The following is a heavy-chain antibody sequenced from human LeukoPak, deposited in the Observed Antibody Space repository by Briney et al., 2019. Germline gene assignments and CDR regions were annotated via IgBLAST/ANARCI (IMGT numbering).Heavy chain of an antibody. CDR3: ASVRPYYYGSGSYKRPHYYYGMGV. J-gene: IGHJ6*02. D-gene: IGHD3-10*01. CDR2: IYTSGST. CDR1: GGSISSGSYY. Sequence: SETLSLTCTVSGGSISSGSYYWSWIRQPAGKGLEWIGRIYTSGSTNYNPSLKSRVTISVDTSKNQLSLKLSSVTAADTAVYYCASVRPYYYGSGSYKRPHYYYGMGVWGQGTTVTVSS. V-gene: IGHV4-61*02.